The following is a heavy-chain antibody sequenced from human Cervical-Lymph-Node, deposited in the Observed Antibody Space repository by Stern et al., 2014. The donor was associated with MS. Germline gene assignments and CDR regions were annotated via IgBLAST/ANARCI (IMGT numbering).Heavy chain of an antibody. J-gene: IGHJ3*02. Sequence: QMQLVQSGAEVKKPGASMKVSCKASAYTFTGYYIHWVRQAPGQGLEWMGRINPNSGGTSYAQKFQGRVTMTSDTSISTAYVELSRLTSDDTAVYYCARGGDFDAFDIWGQGTMVTVSS. V-gene: IGHV1-2*06. CDR3: ARGGDFDAFDI. CDR2: INPNSGGT. D-gene: IGHD2-21*02. CDR1: AYTFTGYY.